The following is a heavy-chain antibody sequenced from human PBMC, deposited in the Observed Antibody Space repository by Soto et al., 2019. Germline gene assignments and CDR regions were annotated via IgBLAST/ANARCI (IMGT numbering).Heavy chain of an antibody. J-gene: IGHJ5*02. CDR2: INPNSGGT. D-gene: IGHD3-16*01. CDR3: ARDHAGQLHKGEGNWFDP. Sequence: ASVKVSCKASGYTFTGYYMHWVRQAPGQGLEWMGWINPNSGGTNYAQKFQGRVTMTRDTSISTAYMDLSRLRSDDTAVYYCARDHAGQLHKGEGNWFDPWGQGTLVTVSS. V-gene: IGHV1-2*02. CDR1: GYTFTGYY.